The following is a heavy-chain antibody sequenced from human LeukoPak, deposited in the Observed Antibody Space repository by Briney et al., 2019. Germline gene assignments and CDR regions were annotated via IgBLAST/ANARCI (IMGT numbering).Heavy chain of an antibody. CDR3: ARTTEGGYTYDYFYYYYMDV. J-gene: IGHJ6*03. V-gene: IGHV4-59*01. CDR2: IYYCGCS. CDR1: GASISSYH. D-gene: IGHD5-18*01. Sequence: SETLSLTCTVSGASISSYHWSWLRQPPGKGLEWIGYIYYCGCSYYNPSLKSRVTIPLDSSKNQFSLKLSSVPAASTAVYYFARTTEGGYTYDYFYYYYMDVWGKGTTVTISS.